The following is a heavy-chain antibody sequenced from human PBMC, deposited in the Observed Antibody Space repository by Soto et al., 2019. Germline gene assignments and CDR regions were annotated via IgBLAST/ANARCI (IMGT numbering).Heavy chain of an antibody. J-gene: IGHJ6*02. V-gene: IGHV3-30*18. CDR3: AKDEVLVEVVARNYYGMDV. Sequence: GGSLRLSCVVAGFTFSGYGMHWVRQAPGKGLEWVAVISYDGRKKYYADSVKGRFTISRDNSKNTLYLQMNNLRAEDTAVYYCAKDEVLVEVVARNYYGMDVWGQGTTVTVSS. D-gene: IGHD2-15*01. CDR2: ISYDGRKK. CDR1: GFTFSGYG.